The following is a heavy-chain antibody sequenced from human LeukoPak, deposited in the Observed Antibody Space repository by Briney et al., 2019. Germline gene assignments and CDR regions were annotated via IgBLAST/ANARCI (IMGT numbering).Heavy chain of an antibody. Sequence: ASVKVSCKASGYTFTNYGISWVRQAPGQGLEWMGWISTYNGNSNYAQKLQDRVTMTTDTSTTTAHMDLRSLRSDDTAVYYCARAGGWAREDYKGDAFDIWGQGTMVTVSS. CDR2: ISTYNGNS. D-gene: IGHD6-19*01. J-gene: IGHJ3*02. CDR3: ARAGGWAREDYKGDAFDI. CDR1: GYTFTNYG. V-gene: IGHV1-18*01.